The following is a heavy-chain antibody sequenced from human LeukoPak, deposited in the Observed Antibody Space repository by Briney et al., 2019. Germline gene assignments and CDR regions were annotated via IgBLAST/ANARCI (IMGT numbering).Heavy chain of an antibody. CDR1: GFTLSGST. V-gene: IGHV3-73*01. J-gene: IGHJ4*02. CDR3: SSRSEDY. Sequence: GGSLRISCAASGFTLSGSTMHWVRQASGKGLEWVGRIRSEANSYATAYAASVKGRFTISRDDSKNTAYLQMNSLRTEDTAVYYCSSRSEDYWGQGALVTVSS. D-gene: IGHD3-10*01. CDR2: IRSEANSYAT.